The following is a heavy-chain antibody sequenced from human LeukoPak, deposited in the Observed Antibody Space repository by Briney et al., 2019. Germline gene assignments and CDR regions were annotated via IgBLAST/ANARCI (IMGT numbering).Heavy chain of an antibody. CDR3: ARGMWLQY. Sequence: SETLSLTCAVYGGSFIGYYWSWTRQPPGKGLEWIGEINHSGSTNYNPSLKSRVTISVDTSKNQFSLKLSSVTAADTAVYYCARGMWLQYWGQGTLVTVSS. CDR1: GGSFIGYY. V-gene: IGHV4-34*01. D-gene: IGHD5-24*01. J-gene: IGHJ4*02. CDR2: INHSGST.